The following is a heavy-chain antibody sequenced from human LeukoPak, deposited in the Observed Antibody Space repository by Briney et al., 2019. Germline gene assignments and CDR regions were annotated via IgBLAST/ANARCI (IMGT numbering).Heavy chain of an antibody. CDR2: INPNNGGT. J-gene: IGHJ4*02. CDR1: GYTFTGYY. CDR3: ARDQNYYGSSGYYGIDC. D-gene: IGHD3-22*01. V-gene: IGHV1-2*02. Sequence: GASVKVSCKASGYTFTGYYMHWMRQAPGQGLEWMGWINPNNGGTNYAQKFQDRVTMTRDTSISTAYMELSRLRSDDTAVYYCARDQNYYGSSGYYGIDCWGQGTLVTVSS.